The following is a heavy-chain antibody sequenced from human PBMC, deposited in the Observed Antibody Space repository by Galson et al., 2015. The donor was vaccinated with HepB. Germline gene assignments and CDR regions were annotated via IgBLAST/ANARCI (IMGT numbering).Heavy chain of an antibody. CDR2: ISSSSSTI. J-gene: IGHJ6*02. D-gene: IGHD3-22*01. CDR3: ARVGVYYDSSGYYSFYYYGMDV. V-gene: IGHV3-48*02. CDR1: GFTFSSYS. Sequence: SLRLSCAASGFTFSSYSMNWVRQAPGKGLEWVSYISSSSSTIYYADSVKGRFTISRDNAKNSLYLQMNSLRDEDTAVYYCARVGVYYDSSGYYSFYYYGMDVWGQGTTVTVSS.